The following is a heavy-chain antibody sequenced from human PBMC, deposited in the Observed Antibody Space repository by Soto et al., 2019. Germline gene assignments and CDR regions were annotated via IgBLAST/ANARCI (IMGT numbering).Heavy chain of an antibody. CDR1: GFTLDSYA. Sequence: PGGSLRLSCAASGFTLDSYAMSWVRQAPGKGLEWVSDISGSGDRTHYAESVMGRFIISRDMSKNTLYLQMNSLRAEDTAIYYCAKDRPPFVAWGQGALVTVSS. CDR2: ISGSGDRT. D-gene: IGHD3-3*02. V-gene: IGHV3-23*01. CDR3: AKDRPPFVA. J-gene: IGHJ5*02.